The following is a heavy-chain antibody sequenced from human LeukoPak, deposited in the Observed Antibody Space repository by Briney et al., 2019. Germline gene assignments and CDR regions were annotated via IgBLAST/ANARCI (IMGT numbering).Heavy chain of an antibody. J-gene: IGHJ4*02. Sequence: PGGSLRLSCAASGFTFSNCGMHWVRQAPGKGLEWVAVISYDGSKKYYADSVKGRFTISRDNSKNTLYLQMNSLRAEDTAVYYCARDGPYSGYYFDYWGQGTLVTVSS. CDR1: GFTFSNCG. CDR2: ISYDGSKK. D-gene: IGHD6-19*01. CDR3: ARDGPYSGYYFDY. V-gene: IGHV3-30*03.